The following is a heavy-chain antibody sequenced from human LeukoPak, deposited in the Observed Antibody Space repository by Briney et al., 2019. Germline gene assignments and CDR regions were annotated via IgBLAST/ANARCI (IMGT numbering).Heavy chain of an antibody. Sequence: GGALRLSCAASGCSYTSYWLSWVRQAPAPGLELVANINQDGSDNYYVASVKGRFTISRDNAKNSVYLAMTSLRAEDTAVYFCARDLRAHSYGFDWGQGTLVTVSS. J-gene: IGHJ4*02. CDR1: GCSYTSYW. D-gene: IGHD5-18*01. CDR2: INQDGSDN. V-gene: IGHV3-7*01. CDR3: ARDLRAHSYGFD.